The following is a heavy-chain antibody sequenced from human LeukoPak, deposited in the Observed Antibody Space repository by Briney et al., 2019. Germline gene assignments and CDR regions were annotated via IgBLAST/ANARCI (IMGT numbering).Heavy chain of an antibody. J-gene: IGHJ3*02. CDR3: ARDLVTVTKGFDI. D-gene: IGHD4-17*01. V-gene: IGHV4-59*11. CDR2: ISYIGTT. Sequence: SETLSLTCAVSGDSFSSHYWTWIRQPPGRGLEWIGYISYIGTTNYNPSLKSRVTISIDTSKNQFSLKLSSVTTADTAVCYCARDLVTVTKGFDIWGLGTMVSVSS. CDR1: GDSFSSHY.